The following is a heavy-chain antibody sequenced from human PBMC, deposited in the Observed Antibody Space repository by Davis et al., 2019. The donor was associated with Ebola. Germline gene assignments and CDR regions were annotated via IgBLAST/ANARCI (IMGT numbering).Heavy chain of an antibody. J-gene: IGHJ6*02. V-gene: IGHV1-18*01. CDR1: GYTFTSCG. CDR3: ARDREYYDFWSGYYSYYYYGMDV. D-gene: IGHD3-3*01. CDR2: ISAYNGNT. Sequence: ASVKVSCKASGYTFTSCGISWVRQAPGQGLEWMGWISAYNGNTNYAQKLQGRVTMTTDTSTSTAYMELRSLRSDDTAVYYCARDREYYDFWSGYYSYYYYGMDVWGQGTTVTVSS.